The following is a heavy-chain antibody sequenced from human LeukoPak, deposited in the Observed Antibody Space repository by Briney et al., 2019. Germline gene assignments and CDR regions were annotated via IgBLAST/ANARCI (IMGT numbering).Heavy chain of an antibody. CDR1: GFSFSSYW. D-gene: IGHD5-24*01. CDR3: ARLGPERWLQFGYFDY. CDR2: INSDGSST. V-gene: IGHV3-74*01. J-gene: IGHJ4*02. Sequence: QSGGSLRLSCEASGFSFSSYWMHWVRQAPGKGLVWVSRINSDGSSTTYADSVKGRLTISRDNAKNSLYLQMNSLRAEDTAVYYCARLGPERWLQFGYFDYWGQGTLVTVSS.